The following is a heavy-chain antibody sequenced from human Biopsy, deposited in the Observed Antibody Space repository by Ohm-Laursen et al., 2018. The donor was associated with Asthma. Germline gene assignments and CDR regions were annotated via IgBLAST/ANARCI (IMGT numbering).Heavy chain of an antibody. CDR3: ARGDSSNWSHYYFDY. CDR1: GFAVSRDH. CDR2: IYSGGTS. D-gene: IGHD3-22*01. J-gene: IGHJ4*02. V-gene: IGHV3-53*01. Sequence: SLRLSCAASGFAVSRDHMFWVRRAPGKGLEGVSVIYSGGTSHTADSVRGRFTISRDYSKNTLYLQMHSLRAEDTAVYYCARGDSSNWSHYYFDYWGQGTLVTVSS.